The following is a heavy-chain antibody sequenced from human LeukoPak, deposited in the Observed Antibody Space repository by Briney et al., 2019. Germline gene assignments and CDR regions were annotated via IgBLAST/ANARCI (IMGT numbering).Heavy chain of an antibody. J-gene: IGHJ4*02. CDR3: ATGYYYDSSGSTFDY. D-gene: IGHD3-22*01. V-gene: IGHV4-31*03. Sequence: SETLSLTCTVSGGSISGSSYYWSWIRQHPGKGLEWIGYIYYSGSTYYNPSLKSRVTISVDTSKNQFSLKLSSVTAADTAVYYCATGYYYDSSGSTFDYWGQGTLVTVSS. CDR1: GGSISGSSYY. CDR2: IYYSGST.